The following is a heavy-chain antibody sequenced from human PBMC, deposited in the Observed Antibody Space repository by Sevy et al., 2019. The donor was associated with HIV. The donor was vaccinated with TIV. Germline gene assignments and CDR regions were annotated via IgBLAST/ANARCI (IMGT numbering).Heavy chain of an antibody. D-gene: IGHD7-27*01. J-gene: IGHJ4*02. Sequence: GGSLRLPCAASGFTFSSYAMHWVRQAPGKGLEWVAVISYDGSNKYYADSVKGRFTISRDNSKNTLYLQMNSLRAEDTAVYYCARDNSGAQSYWGQGTLVTVSS. V-gene: IGHV3-30*04. CDR3: ARDNSGAQSY. CDR2: ISYDGSNK. CDR1: GFTFSSYA.